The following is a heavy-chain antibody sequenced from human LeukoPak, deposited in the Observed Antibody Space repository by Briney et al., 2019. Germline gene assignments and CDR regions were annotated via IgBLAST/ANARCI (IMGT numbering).Heavy chain of an antibody. J-gene: IGHJ5*02. Sequence: GASVKVSCKASGYTFTGYYMHWVRQAPGQGLEWMGWINPNSGGTNYAQKFQGRVTMTRDTSISTAYMELSRLRSDDTAVYYCARETPLLWFGELLSGFDPWGQGTLVTVSS. CDR2: INPNSGGT. V-gene: IGHV1-2*02. CDR3: ARETPLLWFGELLSGFDP. D-gene: IGHD3-10*01. CDR1: GYTFTGYY.